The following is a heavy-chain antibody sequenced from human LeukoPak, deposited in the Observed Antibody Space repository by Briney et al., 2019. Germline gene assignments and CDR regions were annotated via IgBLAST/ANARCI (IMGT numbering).Heavy chain of an antibody. D-gene: IGHD2-15*01. CDR1: GGSISSGGYS. V-gene: IGHV4-30-2*01. CDR2: IYHSGST. J-gene: IGHJ4*02. Sequence: SETLSLTCAVSGGSISSGGYSWSWIRQPPGKGLEWIGYIYHSGSTYYDPSLKSRVTISVDRSKNQFSLKLSSVTAADTAVYYCARGGVGGNYFDYWGQGTLVTVSS. CDR3: ARGGVGGNYFDY.